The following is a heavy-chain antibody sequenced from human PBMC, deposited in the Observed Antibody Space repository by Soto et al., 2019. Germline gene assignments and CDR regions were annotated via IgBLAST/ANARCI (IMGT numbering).Heavy chain of an antibody. CDR3: ARLGKIVLVPADTYYYYGMDV. CDR1: GGSISSSSYY. Sequence: QLQLQESGPGLVKPSETLSLTCTVSGGSISSSSYYWGWIRQPPGKGLEWIGSIYYSGSTYYNPSHKSRATISVRTSKNQFSLKLSSVTAADTAVYYCARLGKIVLVPADTYYYYGMDVWGQGTTVTVSS. J-gene: IGHJ6*02. V-gene: IGHV4-39*01. D-gene: IGHD2-2*01. CDR2: IYYSGST.